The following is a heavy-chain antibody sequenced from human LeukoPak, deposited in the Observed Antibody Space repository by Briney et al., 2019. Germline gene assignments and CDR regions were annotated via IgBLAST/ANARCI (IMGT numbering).Heavy chain of an antibody. CDR2: MNPNSGNT. V-gene: IGHV1-8*01. J-gene: IGHJ3*02. CDR3: ARTYYYGSGSYSEGAFNI. CDR1: GYTFTSYD. D-gene: IGHD3-10*01. Sequence: GASVKVSCKASGYTFTSYDINWVRQATGQGLEWMGWMNPNSGNTGYAQKFQGRVTMTRNTSISTAYMELSSLRSDETAVYYCARTYYYGSGSYSEGAFNIWGQGTMVTVSS.